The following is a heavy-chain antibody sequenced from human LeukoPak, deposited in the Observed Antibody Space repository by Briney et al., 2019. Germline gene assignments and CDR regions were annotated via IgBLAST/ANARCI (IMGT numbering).Heavy chain of an antibody. D-gene: IGHD4/OR15-4a*01. Sequence: PGGSLRLSCAASGFIFNKRAMSWVRQAPGKGLEWVSGLSGSGSSTDYADSVKGRFTVSRDNSKNTLFLQMNSLRAEDTAIYYCAKERDYGPADYWGQGTLVTVPS. CDR3: AKERDYGPADY. V-gene: IGHV3-23*01. CDR1: GFIFNKRA. CDR2: LSGSGSST. J-gene: IGHJ4*02.